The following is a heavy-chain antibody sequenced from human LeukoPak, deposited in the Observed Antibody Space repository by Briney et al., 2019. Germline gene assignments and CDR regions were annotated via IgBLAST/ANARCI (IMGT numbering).Heavy chain of an antibody. V-gene: IGHV4-59*01. J-gene: IGHJ4*02. Sequence: PSETLSLTCTVSGGSISSYYWSWIRQPPGQGLEWIGYIYYSGSTNYNPSLRSRITISVDTSKNQFSMKLSSVTAADTAVYYCARDSDYGSFDYWGQGTLVTVSS. CDR2: IYYSGST. CDR3: ARDSDYGSFDY. CDR1: GGSISSYY. D-gene: IGHD4/OR15-4a*01.